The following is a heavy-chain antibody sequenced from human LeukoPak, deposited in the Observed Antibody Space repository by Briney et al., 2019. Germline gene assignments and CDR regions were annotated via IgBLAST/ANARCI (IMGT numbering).Heavy chain of an antibody. J-gene: IGHJ2*01. CDR2: IYYSGST. V-gene: IGHV4-59*11. CDR3: AREVYYDSSGHLTSSSDWYFDL. CDR1: GGSISSHY. Sequence: SETLSLTCTVSGGSISSHYWSWIRQPPGKGLEWIGYIYYSGSTNYHPSLKSRVTISVDTSRNQFSLKLRSVTAADTAVYYCAREVYYDSSGHLTSSSDWYFDLWGRGTLVTVSS. D-gene: IGHD3-22*01.